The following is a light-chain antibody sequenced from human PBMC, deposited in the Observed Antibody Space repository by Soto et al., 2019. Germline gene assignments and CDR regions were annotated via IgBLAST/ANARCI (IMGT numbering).Light chain of an antibody. CDR1: QTICGW. CDR3: QQYNRLIT. Sequence: DIQMTQSPSILSASVGDSVTITCRASQTICGWVAWYQQKPGKAPKLLVYDATSLESGVSSRFSGSGYGTDFTLSINNLQPDDFATYYCQQYNRLITFGQGTRLEIK. J-gene: IGKJ5*01. V-gene: IGKV1-5*01. CDR2: DAT.